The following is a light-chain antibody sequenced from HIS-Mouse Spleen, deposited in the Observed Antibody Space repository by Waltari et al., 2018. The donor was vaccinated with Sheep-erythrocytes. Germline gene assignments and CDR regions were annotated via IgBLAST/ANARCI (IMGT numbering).Light chain of an antibody. CDR3: QAWDSSTVV. CDR2: QDS. J-gene: IGLJ2*01. V-gene: IGLV3-1*01. CDR1: KLGDKY. Sequence: SYELTQPPSVSVSPGQTASITCSGDKLGDKYACWYQQKPGHSPVLVIYQDSKRPSGIPERFSGSNSGNTATLTISGTQAMDEADYYCQAWDSSTVVFGGGTKLTAL.